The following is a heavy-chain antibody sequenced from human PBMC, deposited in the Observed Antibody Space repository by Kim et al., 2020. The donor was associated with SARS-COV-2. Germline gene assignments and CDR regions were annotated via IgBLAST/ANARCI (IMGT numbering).Heavy chain of an antibody. V-gene: IGHV3-23*01. Sequence: YANTVKARFTISRDNSKNTLYLHMSGLRPEDTAVYFCAKDSSHYRFFDYWGQGTPVTVSS. CDR3: AKDSSHYRFFDY. J-gene: IGHJ4*02. D-gene: IGHD3-10*01.